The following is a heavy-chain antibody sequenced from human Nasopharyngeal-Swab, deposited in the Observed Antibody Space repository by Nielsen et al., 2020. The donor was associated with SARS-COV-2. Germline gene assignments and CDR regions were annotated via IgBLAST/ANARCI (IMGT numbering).Heavy chain of an antibody. J-gene: IGHJ4*02. CDR1: GGTFSSYA. D-gene: IGHD6-19*01. V-gene: IGHV1-69*04. CDR2: IIPILGIA. Sequence: SVKVSCKASGGTFSSYAISWVRQAPGQGLEWMGRIIPILGIANYAQKLQGRVTMTTDTSTSTAYMGLRSLRSDDTAVYYCARVRRAGDSSGWYVFDYWGQGTLVTVSS. CDR3: ARVRRAGDSSGWYVFDY.